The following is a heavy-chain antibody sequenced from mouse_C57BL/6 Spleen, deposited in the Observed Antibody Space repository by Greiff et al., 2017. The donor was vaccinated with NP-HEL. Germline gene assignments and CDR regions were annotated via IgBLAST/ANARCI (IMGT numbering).Heavy chain of an antibody. CDR1: GFTFSSYA. Sequence: EVKLMESGGGLVKPGGSLKLSCAASGFTFSSYAMSWVRQTPEKRLEWVATISDGGSYTYYPDNVKGGFTITRDNAKNNLYLQMSHLKSEDTAMYYCARDGLRWFAYWGRGTLVTVSA. CDR2: ISDGGSYT. V-gene: IGHV5-4*01. J-gene: IGHJ3*01. CDR3: ARDGLRWFAY. D-gene: IGHD1-1*01.